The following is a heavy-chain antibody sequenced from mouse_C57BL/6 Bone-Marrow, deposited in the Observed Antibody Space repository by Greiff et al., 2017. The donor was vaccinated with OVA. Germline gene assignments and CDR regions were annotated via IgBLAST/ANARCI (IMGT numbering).Heavy chain of an antibody. CDR2: IRLKSDNYAT. D-gene: IGHD1-1*01. CDR1: GFTFSNYW. CDR3: TGSLTTVVASYWYFDV. J-gene: IGHJ1*03. V-gene: IGHV6-3*01. Sequence: EVKVEESGGGLVQPGGSMKLSCVASGFTFSNYWMNWVRQSPEKGLEWVAQIRLKSDNYATHYAESVKGRFTISRDDSKSSVYLQMNNLRAEDTGIYYCTGSLTTVVASYWYFDVWGTGTTVTVSS.